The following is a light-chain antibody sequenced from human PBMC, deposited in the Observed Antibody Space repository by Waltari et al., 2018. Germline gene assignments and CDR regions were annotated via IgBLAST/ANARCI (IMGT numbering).Light chain of an antibody. Sequence: DIQMTQSPSSLSASVGDTVTITCRASQGISSYLAWYQQKPGKAPKPLIYYASNLESGGRSRFSGSGSGTEFTLTISSLQPEDFATFYCQQYNSAPFTFGPGTKLDIK. CDR1: QGISSY. J-gene: IGKJ3*01. CDR2: YAS. V-gene: IGKV1-16*01. CDR3: QQYNSAPFT.